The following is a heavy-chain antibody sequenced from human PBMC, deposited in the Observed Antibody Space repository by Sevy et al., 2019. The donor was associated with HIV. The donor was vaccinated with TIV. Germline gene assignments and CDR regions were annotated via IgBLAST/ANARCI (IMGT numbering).Heavy chain of an antibody. Sequence: GGSLRLSCVASGFTFSSYAMHWVRQAPGKGLEWVAVISYDGSNKYYADSVKGRFTISRDNSKNTLYLQMNSLRAEDTAVYYCARDLGCSGGSCYIYYYYGMDVWGQGTTVTVSS. CDR3: ARDLGCSGGSCYIYYYYGMDV. CDR1: GFTFSSYA. V-gene: IGHV3-30*04. CDR2: ISYDGSNK. D-gene: IGHD2-15*01. J-gene: IGHJ6*02.